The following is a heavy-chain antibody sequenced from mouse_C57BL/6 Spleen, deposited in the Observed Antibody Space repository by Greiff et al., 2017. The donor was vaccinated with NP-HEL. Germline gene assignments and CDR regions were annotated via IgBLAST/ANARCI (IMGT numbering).Heavy chain of an antibody. Sequence: DVQLQESGAELVKPGASVKLSCTASGFNIKDYYMHWVKQRTEQGLEWIGRIDPEDGETKYAPKFQGKATITADTSSNTAYLQLSSLTSADTAVYYWANPYDYGSSYWYFDVWGTGTTVTVSS. V-gene: IGHV14-2*01. D-gene: IGHD1-1*01. J-gene: IGHJ1*03. CDR1: GFNIKDYY. CDR3: ANPYDYGSSYWYFDV. CDR2: IDPEDGET.